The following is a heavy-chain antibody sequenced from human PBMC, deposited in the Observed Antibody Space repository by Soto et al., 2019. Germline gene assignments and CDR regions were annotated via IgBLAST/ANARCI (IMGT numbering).Heavy chain of an antibody. CDR2: INHSGST. J-gene: IGHJ6*02. CDR1: GGSFSGYY. D-gene: IGHD2-15*01. CDR3: ARGGYCSGGSCYSYYYYDMDV. Sequence: QVQLQQWGAGLLKPSETLSLTCAVYGGSFSGYYWSWLRQPPGMGLEWIGEINHSGSTNYNPSLKSRGTISLDTSKNQFSLKLSSVTAADTAVYYCARGGYCSGGSCYSYYYYDMDVWGQGTTVTVSS. V-gene: IGHV4-34*01.